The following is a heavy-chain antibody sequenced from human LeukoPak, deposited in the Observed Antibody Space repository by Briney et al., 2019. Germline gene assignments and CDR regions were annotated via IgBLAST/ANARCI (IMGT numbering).Heavy chain of an antibody. CDR2: ISAYNGNT. J-gene: IGHJ6*02. V-gene: IGHV1-18*01. D-gene: IGHD3-10*01. Sequence: ASVKVSCKASGYTFTSYGISWVRQAPGQGLEWMGWISAYNGNTNYAQKLQGRVTMTTDTPTSTAYMELRSLRSDDTAVYYCAREERFEWFGELDYYYYYGMDVWGQGTTVTVSS. CDR3: AREERFEWFGELDYYYYYGMDV. CDR1: GYTFTSYG.